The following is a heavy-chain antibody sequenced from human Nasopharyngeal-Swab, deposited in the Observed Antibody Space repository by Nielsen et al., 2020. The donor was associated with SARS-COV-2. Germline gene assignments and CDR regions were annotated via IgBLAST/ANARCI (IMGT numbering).Heavy chain of an antibody. CDR3: ARWKGIAAAWDY. J-gene: IGHJ4*02. Sequence: WIRQPPGKGLEWIGSIYYSGSTYYNPSLKSRVTISVDTSKNQFSLKLSSVTAADTAVYYCARWKGIAAAWDYWGQGTLVTVSS. V-gene: IGHV4-39*01. CDR2: IYYSGST. D-gene: IGHD6-13*01.